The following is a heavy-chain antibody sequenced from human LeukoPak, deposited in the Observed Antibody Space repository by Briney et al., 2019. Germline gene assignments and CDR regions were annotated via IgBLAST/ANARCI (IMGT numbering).Heavy chain of an antibody. J-gene: IGHJ1*01. CDR2: INAGNGNT. CDR3: ARGATYYDILTGYWSGARAEYFQH. Sequence: ASVKVSCKASGYTFTSYAMHWVRQAPGQRLEWMGWINAGNGNTKYSQKFQGRVTITRDTSASTAYMELSSLRSEDTAVYYCARGATYYDILTGYWSGARAEYFQHWGQGTLVTVSS. V-gene: IGHV1-3*01. D-gene: IGHD3-9*01. CDR1: GYTFTSYA.